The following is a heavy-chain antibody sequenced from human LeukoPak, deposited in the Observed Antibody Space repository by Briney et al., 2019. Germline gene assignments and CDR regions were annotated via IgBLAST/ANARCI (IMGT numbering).Heavy chain of an antibody. CDR1: GFTFSSYG. Sequence: GGSLRLSCAASGFTFSSYGMHWVRQAPGKGLEWVAFIRYDGSNKCYADSVKGRFTISRDNSKNTLYLQMNSLRAEDTAVYYCAKDLSRGSYKLTPYYFDYWGQGTLVTVSS. J-gene: IGHJ4*02. D-gene: IGHD1-26*01. CDR3: AKDLSRGSYKLTPYYFDY. CDR2: IRYDGSNK. V-gene: IGHV3-30*02.